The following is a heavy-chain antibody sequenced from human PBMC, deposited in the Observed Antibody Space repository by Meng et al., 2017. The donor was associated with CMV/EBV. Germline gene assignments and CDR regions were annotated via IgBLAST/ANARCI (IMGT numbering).Heavy chain of an antibody. V-gene: IGHV3-30-3*01. J-gene: IGHJ3*02. CDR3: ARDSDSSGYYGAFDI. Sequence: GESLKTSCAASGFTFSSYAMHWVRQAPGKGLEWVAVISYDGSNKYYADSVKGRFTISRDNSKNTLYLQMNSLRAEDTAVYYCARDSDSSGYYGAFDIWGQGTMVTVSS. D-gene: IGHD3-22*01. CDR1: GFTFSSYA. CDR2: ISYDGSNK.